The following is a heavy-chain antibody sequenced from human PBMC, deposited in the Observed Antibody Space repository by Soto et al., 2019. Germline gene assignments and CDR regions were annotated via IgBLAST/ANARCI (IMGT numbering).Heavy chain of an antibody. CDR2: IHYSGTA. CDR3: ARGRVVVPAAVMFNCLDP. Sequence: SETLSLTCNVSGVSIKSHYWAWIRQPPGKGLEWIGHIHYSGTAGYSPSLKSRVTLSVLRAENQISLKMSSVTAADTAVYYCARGRVVVPAAVMFNCLDPWGQGALVTVSS. J-gene: IGHJ5*02. V-gene: IGHV4-59*11. D-gene: IGHD2-2*01. CDR1: GVSIKSHY.